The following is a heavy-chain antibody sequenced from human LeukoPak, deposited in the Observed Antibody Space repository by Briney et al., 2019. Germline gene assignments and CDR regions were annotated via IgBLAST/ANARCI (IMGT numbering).Heavy chain of an antibody. J-gene: IGHJ4*02. D-gene: IGHD6-13*01. CDR2: INHSGST. CDR3: ARGLGAAGDY. CDR1: GGSFSGYY. Sequence: SETLSLTCAVYGGSFSGYYWSWTRQPPGKGLEWIGEINHSGSTNYNPSLKSRATISVDTSKNQFSLKLSSVTAADTAVYYCARGLGAAGDYWGQGTLVTVSS. V-gene: IGHV4-34*01.